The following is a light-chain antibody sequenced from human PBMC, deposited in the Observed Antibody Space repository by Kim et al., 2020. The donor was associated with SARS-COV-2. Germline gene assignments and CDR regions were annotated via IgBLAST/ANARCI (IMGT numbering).Light chain of an antibody. V-gene: IGLV2-18*02. CDR3: SSYATSSTLL. CDR2: EVT. CDR1: SSDVGSFNR. Sequence: GQSVTIACSGTSSDVGSFNRVSWYQQSPSTAPKLLIYEVTYRPSGVPDRFSWSKSGNTASLTISALQAEDEAVYYCSSYATSSTLLFGGGTKVTVL. J-gene: IGLJ3*02.